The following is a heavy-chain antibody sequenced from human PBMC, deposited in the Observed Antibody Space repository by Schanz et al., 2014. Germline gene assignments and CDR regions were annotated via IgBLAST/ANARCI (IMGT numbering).Heavy chain of an antibody. CDR1: GFAFSSYG. V-gene: IGHV3-23*01. J-gene: IGHJ3*02. D-gene: IGHD3-10*01. Sequence: EVQLLESGGGLVQPGGSLRLSCLASGFAFSSYGMNWLRQAPGKGLEWVSAISGSGGSTYYADSVKGRFTISRDNAKNSLYLEMNSLRAEDTALYYCAKGRFGELSAFDIWGQGTMGTVSS. CDR3: AKGRFGELSAFDI. CDR2: ISGSGGST.